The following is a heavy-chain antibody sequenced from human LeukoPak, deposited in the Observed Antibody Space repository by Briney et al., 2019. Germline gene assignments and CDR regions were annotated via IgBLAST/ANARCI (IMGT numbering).Heavy chain of an antibody. CDR2: ISSSSSYI. CDR1: GFTFSSYT. D-gene: IGHD6-13*01. CDR3: ARDYSSSCWN. J-gene: IGHJ4*02. Sequence: GGSLRLSCAAPGFTFSSYTMNWVRQAPGKGLEWVSYISSSSSYISYADSLKGRFTISRDNAKNSLYLQMNSLRAEDTAVYYCARDYSSSCWNWGQGTLVTVSS. V-gene: IGHV3-21*01.